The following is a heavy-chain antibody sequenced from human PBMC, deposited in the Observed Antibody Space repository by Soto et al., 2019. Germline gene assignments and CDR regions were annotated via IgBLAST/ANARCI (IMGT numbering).Heavy chain of an antibody. Sequence: QVQLVQSGADVKKPGASVMVSCKASGYTFTTYYMHWVRQAPGRGLEWMGIINPSGGSTNYAQRFQGSVTMTSDTSTSTVYMELSNLTNDDTAVYYCARVVVPTTVTTSNWFDPWGQGTLVTVSS. CDR1: GYTFTTYY. CDR2: INPSGGST. J-gene: IGHJ5*02. CDR3: ARVVVPTTVTTSNWFDP. V-gene: IGHV1-46*01. D-gene: IGHD4-17*01.